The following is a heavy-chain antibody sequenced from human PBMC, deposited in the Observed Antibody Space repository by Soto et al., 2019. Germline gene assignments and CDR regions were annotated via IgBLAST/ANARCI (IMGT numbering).Heavy chain of an antibody. CDR2: IYYSGST. Sequence: SETLSLTCTVSGGSISSYYWSWIRQPPGKGLEWIGYIYYSGSTNYNPSLKSRVTISLDTSKNQFSLKLSSVTAADTAVYYCASTRAYGSGSRVFDYWGQGTLVTVSS. V-gene: IGHV4-59*01. J-gene: IGHJ4*02. CDR3: ASTRAYGSGSRVFDY. CDR1: GGSISSYY. D-gene: IGHD3-10*01.